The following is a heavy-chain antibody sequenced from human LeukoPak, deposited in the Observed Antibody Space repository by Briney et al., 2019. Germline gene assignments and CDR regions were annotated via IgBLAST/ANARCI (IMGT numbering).Heavy chain of an antibody. D-gene: IGHD1-1*01. CDR2: IYYNGNT. V-gene: IGHV4-59*01. Sequence: PSETLSLTCTVSGGSISSYYWTWIRQPPGKGLEWIGYIYYNGNTNYNPSLKSRVTISVDTSKNQFSLKLSSVTAADTAVYYCARRVATTGIYAFDIWGRGTMVTVSS. CDR1: GGSISSYY. CDR3: ARRVATTGIYAFDI. J-gene: IGHJ3*02.